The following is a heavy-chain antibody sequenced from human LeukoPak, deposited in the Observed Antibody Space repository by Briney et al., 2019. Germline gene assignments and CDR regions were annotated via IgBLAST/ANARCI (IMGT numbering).Heavy chain of an antibody. J-gene: IGHJ3*02. D-gene: IGHD6-13*01. CDR2: IYSGGST. Sequence: PGGSLRLSCAAFGFTVSSNYMSWVRQAPGKGLEWVSVIYSGGSTYYADSVKGRFTISRDNSKNTLYLQMNSLRAEDTAVYYCARELRIAAVDAFDIWGQGTMVTVSS. V-gene: IGHV3-53*01. CDR1: GFTVSSNY. CDR3: ARELRIAAVDAFDI.